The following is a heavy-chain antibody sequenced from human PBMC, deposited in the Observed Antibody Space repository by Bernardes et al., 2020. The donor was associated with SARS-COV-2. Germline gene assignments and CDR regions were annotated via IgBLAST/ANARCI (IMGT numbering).Heavy chain of an antibody. D-gene: IGHD6-19*01. Sequence: GGSLILSCAGSGFTFSNYGMYWVRQAPGKGLEWVATISYDGSQKKYADSVKGRFTISRDNSKNTLFLQMNSLRAEDTAVHFCAIGAVAGTESFGFWGQGALVTVSS. CDR1: GFTFSNYG. CDR2: ISYDGSQK. CDR3: AIGAVAGTESFGF. V-gene: IGHV3-30*03. J-gene: IGHJ4*02.